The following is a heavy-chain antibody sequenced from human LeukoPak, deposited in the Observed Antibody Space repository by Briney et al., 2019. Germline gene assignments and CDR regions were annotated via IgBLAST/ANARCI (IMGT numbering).Heavy chain of an antibody. CDR1: GGSFSGYY. Sequence: PSETLSLTCAVYGGSFSGYYWSWIRQPPGKGLEWIGEINHSGSTNYNPSLKSRVTISVDTSKNQFSLKLSSVTAADTAVYYCARALRYCSSTSCYKVYYYYMDVWGKGTTVTVSS. CDR3: ARALRYCSSTSCYKVYYYYMDV. J-gene: IGHJ6*03. CDR2: INHSGST. V-gene: IGHV4-34*01. D-gene: IGHD2-2*02.